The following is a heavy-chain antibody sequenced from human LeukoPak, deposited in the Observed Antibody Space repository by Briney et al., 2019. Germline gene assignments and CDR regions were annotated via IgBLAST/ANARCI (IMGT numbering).Heavy chain of an antibody. CDR3: ARREGITGTTFPT. V-gene: IGHV1-69*13. J-gene: IGHJ4*02. D-gene: IGHD1-7*01. CDR2: IIPIFGTA. Sequence: ASVKVSCKASGYTFTSYAMNWVRQAPGQGLEWMGGIIPIFGTANYAQKFQGRVTITADESTSTAYMELSSLRSEDAAVYYCARREGITGTTFPTWGQGTPVTVSS. CDR1: GYTFTSYA.